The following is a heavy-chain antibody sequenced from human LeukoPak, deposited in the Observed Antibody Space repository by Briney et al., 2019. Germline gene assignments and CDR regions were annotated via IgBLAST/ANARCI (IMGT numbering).Heavy chain of an antibody. CDR3: ARRRTAAGPMYYFDY. J-gene: IGHJ4*02. D-gene: IGHD6-13*01. CDR1: GYTFTSYA. V-gene: IGHV1-3*01. Sequence: ASVEVSCKASGYTFTSYAMHWVRQAPGQRLEWMGWINAGNGNTKYSQKFQGRVTITRDTSASTAYMELSSLRSEDTAVYYCARRRTAAGPMYYFDYWGQGTLVTVSS. CDR2: INAGNGNT.